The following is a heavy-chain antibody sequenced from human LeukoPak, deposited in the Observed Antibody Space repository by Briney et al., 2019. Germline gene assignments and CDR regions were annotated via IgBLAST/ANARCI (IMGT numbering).Heavy chain of an antibody. D-gene: IGHD2-8*01. CDR3: ATYTNGYDS. Sequence: GSLRLSCAASGFTFSSYAMSWVRQAPGKGLEWVSGISGSDGCTYYADSVKGRFTISRDNSKNSVYLQMNSLRADDTAVYYCATYTNGYDSWGQGTLVTVSS. J-gene: IGHJ5*02. CDR1: GFTFSSYA. V-gene: IGHV3-23*01. CDR2: ISGSDGCT.